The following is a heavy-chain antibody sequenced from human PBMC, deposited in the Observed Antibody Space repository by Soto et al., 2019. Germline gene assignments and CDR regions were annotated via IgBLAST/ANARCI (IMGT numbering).Heavy chain of an antibody. CDR1: GFTFSSYG. V-gene: IGHV3-21*01. J-gene: IGHJ4*02. CDR3: ARDHDYDSVASPVDY. CDR2: ISSSSSYI. Sequence: GGSLRLSCAASGFTFSSYGMNWVRQAPGKGLEWVSSISSSSSYIYYADSVKGRFTISRDNAKNSLYLQMNSLRAEDTAVYYCARDHDYDSVASPVDYWGQGTLVTVSS. D-gene: IGHD3-16*01.